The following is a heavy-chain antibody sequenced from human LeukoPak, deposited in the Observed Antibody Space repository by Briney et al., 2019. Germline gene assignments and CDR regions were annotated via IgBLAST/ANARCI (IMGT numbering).Heavy chain of an antibody. Sequence: ASVKVSCKASGYTFTTYDINWVRQATGQGLEWMGWMNPNSGNTGYAQKFQGRVTLTRNTSIDTAYMELSSLGSEDTAVYYCARRRSSVPLDHWGQGTLVTVSS. CDR1: GYTFTTYD. CDR3: ARRRSSVPLDH. CDR2: MNPNSGNT. J-gene: IGHJ5*02. V-gene: IGHV1-8*01. D-gene: IGHD3-10*01.